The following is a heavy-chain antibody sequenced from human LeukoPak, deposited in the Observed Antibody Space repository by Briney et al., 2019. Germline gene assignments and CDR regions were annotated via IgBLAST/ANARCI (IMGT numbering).Heavy chain of an antibody. CDR2: ITDSGSST. V-gene: IGHV3-23*01. Sequence: PGGSLRLSCAGSGFTFFIQAMSWVRQAPGKGLEWVSSITDSGSSTLYADSVKGRFTTSRDNSKNILYLQMSSLRAEDTAVYYCAKDRDAVYGDYVHWGQGTLVTVSP. J-gene: IGHJ4*02. D-gene: IGHD4-17*01. CDR3: AKDRDAVYGDYVH. CDR1: GFTFFIQA.